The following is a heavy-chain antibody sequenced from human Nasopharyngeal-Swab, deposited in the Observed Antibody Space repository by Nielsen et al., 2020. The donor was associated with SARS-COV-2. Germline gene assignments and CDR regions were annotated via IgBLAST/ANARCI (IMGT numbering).Heavy chain of an antibody. D-gene: IGHD4-17*01. V-gene: IGHV5-51*01. CDR3: ARHRALGTTVTTGGRGMDV. CDR2: IYPGDSDT. J-gene: IGHJ6*02. Sequence: VRQMPGKGLGGMGIIYPGDSDTRYSPSFQGQVTISADKSISTAYLQWSSLKASDTAMYYCARHRALGTTVTTGGRGMDVWGQGTTVTVSS.